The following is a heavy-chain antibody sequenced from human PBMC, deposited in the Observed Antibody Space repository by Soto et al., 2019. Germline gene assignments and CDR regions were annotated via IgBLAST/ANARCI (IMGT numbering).Heavy chain of an antibody. CDR1: GFSLSTSGVG. CDR3: AHTLYGSGSYYSGVDAFDI. D-gene: IGHD3-10*01. Sequence: QITLKESGPTLVKPTQTLTLTCTFSGFSLSTSGVGVGWIRQPPGKALEWLALIYWDDDKRYSPSLKSRLPITKDTSKNQVVLTMTNMDPVDTATYYCAHTLYGSGSYYSGVDAFDIWGQGTMVTVSS. J-gene: IGHJ3*02. V-gene: IGHV2-5*02. CDR2: IYWDDDK.